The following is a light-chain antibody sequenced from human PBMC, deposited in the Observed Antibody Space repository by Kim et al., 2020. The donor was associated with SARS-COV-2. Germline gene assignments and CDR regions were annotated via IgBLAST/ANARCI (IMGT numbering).Light chain of an antibody. CDR3: CSYAGSSTSPYV. CDR1: SSDVGSYNL. V-gene: IGLV2-23*02. CDR2: EVS. J-gene: IGLJ1*01. Sequence: QSALTQPASVSGSPGQSITISCTGTSSDVGSYNLVSWYQQHPGKAPKLMIYEVSKRPSGVSNRFSGSKSGNTASLTNSGLQAEDEADYYCCSYAGSSTSPYVFGTGTKVTVL.